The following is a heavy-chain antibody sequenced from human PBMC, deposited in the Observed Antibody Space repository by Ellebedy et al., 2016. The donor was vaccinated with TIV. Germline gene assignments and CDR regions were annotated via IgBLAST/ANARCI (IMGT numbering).Heavy chain of an antibody. V-gene: IGHV3-21*01. CDR2: ISSSSSYI. Sequence: GESLKISCAASGFTFSSYSMNWVRQAPGKGLEWVSSISSSSSYIYYADSVKGRFTISRDNAKNSLYLQMNSLRAEDTAVYYCARASGKSYWGQGTLVTVSS. CDR1: GFTFSSYS. CDR3: ARASGKSY. D-gene: IGHD1-14*01. J-gene: IGHJ4*02.